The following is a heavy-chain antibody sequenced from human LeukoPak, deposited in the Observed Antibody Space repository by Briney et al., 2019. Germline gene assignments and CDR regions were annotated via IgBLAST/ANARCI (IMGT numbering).Heavy chain of an antibody. CDR2: IRYDGSNK. J-gene: IGHJ4*02. V-gene: IGHV3-30*02. D-gene: IGHD5-24*01. CDR1: GFTFSSYG. CDR3: AKDGKEMATSYYFDY. Sequence: PGGSLRLSCAASGFTFSSYGMHWVRQAPGKGLEWVAFIRYDGSNKYYADSVKGRFTISRDNSKNTLYLQMNSLRAEDTAVYHCAKDGKEMATSYYFDYWGQGTLVTVSS.